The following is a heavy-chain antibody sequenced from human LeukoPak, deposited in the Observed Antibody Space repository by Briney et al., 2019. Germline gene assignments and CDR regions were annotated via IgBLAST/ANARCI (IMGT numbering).Heavy chain of an antibody. V-gene: IGHV1-2*02. CDR3: AREAEYFGAGSYAY. J-gene: IGHJ4*02. CDR2: INPNSGGT. Sequence: ASVKVSCKASEYTFTGYYMHWVRQAPGQGLEWMGWINPNSGGTNYAQKFQGRVTMTRDTSISTAYMELSRLRSDDTAVYYCAREAEYFGAGSYAYWGQGTLVTVSS. D-gene: IGHD3-10*01. CDR1: EYTFTGYY.